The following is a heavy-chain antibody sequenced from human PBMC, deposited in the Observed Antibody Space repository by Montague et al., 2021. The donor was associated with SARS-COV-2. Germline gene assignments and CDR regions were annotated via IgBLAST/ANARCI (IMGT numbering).Heavy chain of an antibody. Sequence: SGKVSFKASEYLLTNYYIHWVRRAPGQGLDWMGMINPGGIGTSFALKFQGRVAMTRDTSANTVYMELRSLRSEDTAVYYCAATYCSGGGCYSRPFDYWGQGSMVTVSS. D-gene: IGHD2-15*01. J-gene: IGHJ4*02. CDR2: INPGGIGT. CDR3: AATYCSGGGCYSRPFDY. CDR1: EYLLTNYY. V-gene: IGHV1-46*01.